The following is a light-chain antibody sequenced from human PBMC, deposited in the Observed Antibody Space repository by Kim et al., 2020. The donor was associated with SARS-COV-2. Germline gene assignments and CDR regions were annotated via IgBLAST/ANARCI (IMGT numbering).Light chain of an antibody. Sequence: SSELTQDPAVSVALGQTVRITCQGDSLRSYYASWYQQKPGQAPVLVIYGKNNRPSGIPDRFSGSSSGNTASLTITGAQAEDEADYYCNSRDSSGNPLWMFGGGTKLTVL. CDR2: GKN. CDR1: SLRSYY. J-gene: IGLJ3*02. V-gene: IGLV3-19*01. CDR3: NSRDSSGNPLWM.